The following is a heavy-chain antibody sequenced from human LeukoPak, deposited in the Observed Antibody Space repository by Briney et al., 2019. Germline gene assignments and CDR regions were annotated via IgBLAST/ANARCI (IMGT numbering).Heavy chain of an antibody. Sequence: GGSLRLSCVASGYTFSSFSINWVRQAPGKGLEWVSSISVRSNYIYYADSVRGRFSISRDDARDSLFLQMNSLRAEDTAVYYCVRLRRNSDTSGYYYYDFWAQGTLVTVSS. D-gene: IGHD3-22*01. J-gene: IGHJ4*02. CDR1: GYTFSSFS. CDR2: ISVRSNYI. CDR3: VRLRRNSDTSGYYYYDF. V-gene: IGHV3-21*01.